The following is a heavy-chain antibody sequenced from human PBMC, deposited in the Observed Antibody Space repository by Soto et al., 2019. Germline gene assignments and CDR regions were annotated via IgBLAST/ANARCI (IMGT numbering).Heavy chain of an antibody. Sequence: EVHVVESGGGLVKPGGSLRLSCVFSGFTFSTYTMNWVRQAPVKGLEWVSSINGRSNYVYYADSVNGRFTISRDNAKNSLYLQMNRLRAEDTAIYYCAREDGVVGSSSAFDHWGLGTLVTVSS. CDR2: INGRSNYV. CDR1: GFTFSTYT. D-gene: IGHD4-17*01. J-gene: IGHJ4*02. V-gene: IGHV3-21*01. CDR3: AREDGVVGSSSAFDH.